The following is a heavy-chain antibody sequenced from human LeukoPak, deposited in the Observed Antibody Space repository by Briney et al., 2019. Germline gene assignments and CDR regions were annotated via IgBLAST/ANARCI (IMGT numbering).Heavy chain of an antibody. CDR1: GGSISSYY. CDR2: IYYSGST. Sequence: SETLSLTCTVSGGSISSYYWSWLRQPPGKGLEWIGYIYYSGSTNYNPSLKSRVTISVDTSKNQFSLKLSSVTAADTAVYYCARQNSGNSYDYWGQGTLVTVSS. J-gene: IGHJ4*02. D-gene: IGHD1-26*01. V-gene: IGHV4-59*08. CDR3: ARQNSGNSYDY.